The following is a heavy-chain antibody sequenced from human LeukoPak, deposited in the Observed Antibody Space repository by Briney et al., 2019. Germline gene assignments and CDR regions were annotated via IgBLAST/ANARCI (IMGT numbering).Heavy chain of an antibody. CDR2: ISTSGDTT. Sequence: PGGSLRLSCAASGFTFSSYAMSWVRQAPGKGLEWVSGISTSGDTTSYADSVRGRFTISRDNPRNMLYMQMGSLTDEDTAVYYCAIMHRYYDGSGYWVHWGQGALVTVSS. J-gene: IGHJ4*02. V-gene: IGHV3-23*01. CDR1: GFTFSSYA. CDR3: AIMHRYYDGSGYWVH. D-gene: IGHD3-22*01.